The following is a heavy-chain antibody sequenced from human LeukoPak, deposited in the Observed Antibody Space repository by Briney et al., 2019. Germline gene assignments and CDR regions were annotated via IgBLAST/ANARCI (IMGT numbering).Heavy chain of an antibody. J-gene: IGHJ3*02. D-gene: IGHD6-19*01. CDR3: ARESGQWLISRSPLNAFDI. Sequence: GRSLRLSCAASAFPFRDYAMHLVRQAPGKGLKCVAIIWYDGSKKYYADSVKGRFTISRDNSKNTLYLEMNTLRAEDTALYYCARESGQWLISRSPLNAFDIWGQGTMVTVSS. V-gene: IGHV3-33*01. CDR2: IWYDGSKK. CDR1: AFPFRDYA.